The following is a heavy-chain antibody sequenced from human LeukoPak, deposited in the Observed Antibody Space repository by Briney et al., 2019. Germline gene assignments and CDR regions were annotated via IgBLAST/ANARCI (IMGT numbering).Heavy chain of an antibody. CDR1: GYTFTSYD. J-gene: IGHJ4*02. CDR2: ISPYNGNT. Sequence: GASVKVSCKASGYTFTSYDINWVRQATGQGLEWMGWISPYNGNTNYAQKLQGRVTVTTDTSTSTAYMEVRSLRSDDTAVYYCARNGDHSSGLDYWGQGTLVTVSS. V-gene: IGHV1-18*01. CDR3: ARNGDHSSGLDY. D-gene: IGHD6-19*01.